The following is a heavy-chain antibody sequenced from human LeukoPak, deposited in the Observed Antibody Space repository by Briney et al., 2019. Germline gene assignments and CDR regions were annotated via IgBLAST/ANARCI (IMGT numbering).Heavy chain of an antibody. V-gene: IGHV1-2*02. CDR1: GYTFTGYY. J-gene: IGHJ5*02. D-gene: IGHD6-6*01. Sequence: ASVKVSCKASGYTFTGYYMHWVRQAPGQGLEWMGWINPNTGVTNFAQKFQGRVTLTRDTSIITAYMELTRLRSDDTAVYYCARDIPVDSRSSVPKPVRDSWGQGTLVTVSS. CDR3: ARDIPVDSRSSVPKPVRDS. CDR2: INPNTGVT.